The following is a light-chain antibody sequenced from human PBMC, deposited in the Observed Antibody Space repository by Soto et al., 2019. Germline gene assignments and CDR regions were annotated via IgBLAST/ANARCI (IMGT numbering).Light chain of an antibody. Sequence: EIVLTQSPGTLSLSPGERAALSCRASESVRDGSLAWYQQKSGQAPRLLIYGASSRATGIPDRFSGSGSGTDFTLTISRLEPEDFAVYSCQQYGTSPPRFGQGTKVEIK. CDR1: ESVRDGS. CDR3: QQYGTSPPR. J-gene: IGKJ1*01. CDR2: GAS. V-gene: IGKV3-20*01.